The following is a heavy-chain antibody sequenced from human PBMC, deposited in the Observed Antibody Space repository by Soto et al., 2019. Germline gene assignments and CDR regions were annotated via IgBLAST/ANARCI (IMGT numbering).Heavy chain of an antibody. V-gene: IGHV3-53*01. D-gene: IGHD2-21*02. CDR2: IYSGGST. J-gene: IGHJ4*02. Sequence: GGSLRLSCAASGFTVSSNYMSWVRQAPGKGLEWVSVIYSGGSTYYADSVKGRFTISRDNSKNTLYLQMNSLRAEDTAVYYCASGGFDCGGDCYQPGGFDYWGQGTLVTVSS. CDR3: ASGGFDCGGDCYQPGGFDY. CDR1: GFTVSSNY.